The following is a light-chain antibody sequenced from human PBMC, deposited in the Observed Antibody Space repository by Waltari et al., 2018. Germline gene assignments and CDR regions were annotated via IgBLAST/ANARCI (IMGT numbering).Light chain of an antibody. CDR3: MQGIHRPWT. CDR1: ESPVSSDGNTY. J-gene: IGKJ1*01. V-gene: IGKV2-30*01. CDR2: KVS. Sequence: DVVMTQSPLSLPVILGQPASISCRTSESPVSSDGNTYLNWFQQRPGQPPRRLIFKVSNRDSGVPDRFSGSGSGTDFTLRISRVEAEDVGVYYRMQGIHRPWTFGQGTKVEIK.